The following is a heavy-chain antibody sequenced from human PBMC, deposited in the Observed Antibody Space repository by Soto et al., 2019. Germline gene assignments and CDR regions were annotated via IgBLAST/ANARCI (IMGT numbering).Heavy chain of an antibody. CDR3: ARGLGLGDC. V-gene: IGHV1-3*04. D-gene: IGHD3-9*01. J-gene: IGHJ4*02. Sequence: ASVKVSCKASGYTFTSFAMHWVRQAPGQRLEWMGWINTGNGNTKYSQKFQGRVTITRDTSTTTAYMELRSLRSDDTAMYYCARGLGLGDCWGQGTLVTVS. CDR2: INTGNGNT. CDR1: GYTFTSFA.